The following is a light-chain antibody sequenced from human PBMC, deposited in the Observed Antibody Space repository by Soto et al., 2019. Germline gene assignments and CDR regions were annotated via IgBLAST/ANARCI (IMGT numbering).Light chain of an antibody. CDR3: LLYYGGPCV. CDR1: TGAVTSGHY. J-gene: IGLJ3*02. Sequence: QAVVTQEPSLTVSPGGTVTLTCASGTGAVTSGHYPSWFQQKPGQAPRALIDNTSNKQAWTPARFSGSLLGGKAALTLSGVQPEDEADYCCLLYYGGPCVFGGGTKLTVL. CDR2: NTS. V-gene: IGLV7-43*01.